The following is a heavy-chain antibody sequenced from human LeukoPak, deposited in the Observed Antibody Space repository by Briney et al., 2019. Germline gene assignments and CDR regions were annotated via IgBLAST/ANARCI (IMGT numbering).Heavy chain of an antibody. CDR1: GGSISSYY. CDR3: ARGQFDSSGYYYGFDY. J-gene: IGHJ4*02. V-gene: IGHV4-59*01. D-gene: IGHD3-22*01. Sequence: SETLSLTCTVSGGSISSYYWSWIRQPPGKGLEWIGYIYYSGSTNYNPSLKSRITISVDTSKNQCSLKLSSVTAADTAVYYCARGQFDSSGYYYGFDYWGQGTLVTVSS. CDR2: IYYSGST.